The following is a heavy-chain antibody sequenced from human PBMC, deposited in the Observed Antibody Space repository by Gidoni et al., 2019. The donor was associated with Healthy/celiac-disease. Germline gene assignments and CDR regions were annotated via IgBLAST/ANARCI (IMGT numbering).Heavy chain of an antibody. CDR1: GFTFDDYT. CDR3: AKDYYYGSGSSHMAGYYYYYMDV. CDR2: ISWDGGST. J-gene: IGHJ6*03. Sequence: EVQLVESGGVVVQPGGSLRLSCAASGFTFDDYTMHWVRQAPGKGLEWVSLISWDGGSTYYADSVKGRFTISRDNSKNSLYLQMNSLRTEDTALYYCAKDYYYGSGSSHMAGYYYYYMDVWGKGTTVTVSS. V-gene: IGHV3-43*01. D-gene: IGHD3-10*01.